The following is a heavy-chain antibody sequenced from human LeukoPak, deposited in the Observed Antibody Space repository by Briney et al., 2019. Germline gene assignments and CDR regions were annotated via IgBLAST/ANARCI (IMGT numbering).Heavy chain of an antibody. Sequence: SETLSLTCTVSGGSISSYYWSWIRQPAGKGLEWIGRTYTSGSTNYNPSLKSRVTMSVDTSKNQFSLKLSSVTAADTAVYYCAREPYYYGSGSYTWFDPWGQGTLVTVSS. CDR3: AREPYYYGSGSYTWFDP. J-gene: IGHJ5*02. CDR1: GGSISSYY. D-gene: IGHD3-10*01. CDR2: TYTSGST. V-gene: IGHV4-4*07.